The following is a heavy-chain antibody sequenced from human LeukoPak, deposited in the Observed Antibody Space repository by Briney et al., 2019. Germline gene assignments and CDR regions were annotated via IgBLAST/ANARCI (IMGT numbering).Heavy chain of an antibody. D-gene: IGHD3-16*01. CDR3: ARSRESYWVPEFDY. Sequence: PGGSLRLSCAASGFTFSSYWMSWVRQAPGKGLEWVANIKQDGREKYYVDSVKGRFTISRDNAKNSLYLQMNSLRAEDTAVYYCARSRESYWVPEFDYWGQGTLVTVSS. CDR1: GFTFSSYW. J-gene: IGHJ4*02. V-gene: IGHV3-7*03. CDR2: IKQDGREK.